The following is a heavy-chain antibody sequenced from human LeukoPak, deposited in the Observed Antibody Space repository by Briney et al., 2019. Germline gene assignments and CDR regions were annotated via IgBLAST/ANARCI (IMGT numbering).Heavy chain of an antibody. J-gene: IGHJ4*02. Sequence: SGRSLRLSCAVSGFTFSAYHMHWVRQAPGKGLDWVAVVKDDGSYTSYAASVKGRFTISRDNSKNTLYLQMNSLRPEDTAVFYCARDPRGPTGYDSSGRDTLDFWGQGTLVTVSS. CDR3: ARDPRGPTGYDSSGRDTLDF. V-gene: IGHV3-30*04. CDR1: GFTFSAYH. CDR2: VKDDGSYT. D-gene: IGHD3-22*01.